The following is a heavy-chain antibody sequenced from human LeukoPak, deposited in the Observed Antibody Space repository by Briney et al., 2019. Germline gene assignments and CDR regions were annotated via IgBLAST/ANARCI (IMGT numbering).Heavy chain of an antibody. Sequence: GGSLRLSXAASGFTFSSYSMNWVRQAPGKGLEWVSSISSSSSYIYYADSVKGRFTISRDNAKNSLYLQMNSLRAEDTAVYYCARQVMGARDFDYWGQGTLVTVSS. CDR1: GFTFSSYS. CDR3: ARQVMGARDFDY. CDR2: ISSSSSYI. J-gene: IGHJ4*02. D-gene: IGHD2-8*01. V-gene: IGHV3-21*01.